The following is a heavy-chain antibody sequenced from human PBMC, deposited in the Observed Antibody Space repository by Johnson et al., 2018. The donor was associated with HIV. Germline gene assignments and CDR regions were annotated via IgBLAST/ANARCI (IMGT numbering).Heavy chain of an antibody. D-gene: IGHD2-15*01. J-gene: IGHJ3*02. CDR3: AQDGGRLRTDAFDI. CDR2: IYSGGDT. CDR1: GFTFSSYG. Sequence: QVQLVESGGGVVQPGGSLRLSCAASGFTFSSYGMHWVRQAPGKGLECISFIYSGGDTYYADSVKGRLTISRDNSKNTLYLQLNSLRAEDTAVYYCAQDGGRLRTDAFDIWGQGTMVTVSS. V-gene: IGHV3-NL1*01.